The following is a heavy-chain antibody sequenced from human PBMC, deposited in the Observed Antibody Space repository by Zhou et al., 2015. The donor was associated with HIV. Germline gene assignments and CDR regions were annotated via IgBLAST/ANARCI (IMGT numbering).Heavy chain of an antibody. J-gene: IGHJ5*02. CDR1: GGTFSSYT. V-gene: IGHV1-69*02. D-gene: IGHD3-10*01. CDR2: IIPILGIA. Sequence: QVQLVQSGAEVKKPGSSVKVSCKASGGTFSSYTISWVRQAPGQGLEWMGRIIPILGIANYAQKFQGRVTITADKSTSTAYMELSSLRSEDTAVYYCARGREWFGEKTYPVEANWFDPWGQGTLVTVSS. CDR3: ARGREWFGEKTYPVEANWFDP.